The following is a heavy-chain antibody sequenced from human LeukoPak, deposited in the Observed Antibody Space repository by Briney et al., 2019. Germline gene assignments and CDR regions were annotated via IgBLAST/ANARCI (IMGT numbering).Heavy chain of an antibody. D-gene: IGHD4-11*01. CDR2: IHYSGST. CDR1: GASTSSGDYY. CDR3: ARHYKSTRTTVFDY. Sequence: SETLSLTCTVSGASTSSGDYYWSWIRQPPGKGLEYLGYIHYSGSTYYNPSLKSRVTISVDTSKNQFSLTLSSVSAADTAVYYCARHYKSTRTTVFDYWGRGTLVTVSS. J-gene: IGHJ4*02. V-gene: IGHV4-30-4*01.